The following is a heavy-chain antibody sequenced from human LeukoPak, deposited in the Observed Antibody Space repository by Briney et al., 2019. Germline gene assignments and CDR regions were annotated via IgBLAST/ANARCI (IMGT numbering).Heavy chain of an antibody. J-gene: IGHJ5*01. Sequence: GGSLRLSGAASGFTFSGYAMYWVRQAPGKGLRWVSGINVIGATTSYADTVKGRFTMSRDNSANTVYLEMNNLRAEDTAIYYCAKDHDYGDYPDFWGQGTLVTVSS. CDR2: INVIGATT. V-gene: IGHV3-23*01. D-gene: IGHD4-17*01. CDR1: GFTFSGYA. CDR3: AKDHDYGDYPDF.